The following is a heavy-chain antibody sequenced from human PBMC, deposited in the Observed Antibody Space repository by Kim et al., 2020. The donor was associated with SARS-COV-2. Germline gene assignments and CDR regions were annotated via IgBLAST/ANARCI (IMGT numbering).Heavy chain of an antibody. CDR1: GGSFSGYY. CDR3: ARGFVVVPAAIRGGYNWF. V-gene: IGHV4-34*01. J-gene: IGHJ5*01. Sequence: SETLSLTCAVYGGSFSGYYWSWIRQPPGKGLEWIGEINHSGSTNYNPSLKSRVTISVDTSKNQFSLKLSSVTAADTAVYYCARGFVVVPAAIRGGYNWF. CDR2: INHSGST. D-gene: IGHD2-2*02.